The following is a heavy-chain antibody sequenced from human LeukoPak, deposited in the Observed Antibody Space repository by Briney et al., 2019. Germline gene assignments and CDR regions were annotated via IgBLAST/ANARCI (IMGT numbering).Heavy chain of an antibody. CDR3: ARVLAAAGRYYFDY. J-gene: IGHJ4*02. CDR1: GYSISSGYY. CDR2: IYHSGST. V-gene: IGHV4-38-2*02. D-gene: IGHD6-13*01. Sequence: SETLSLTCTVSGYSISSGYYWGWIRQPPGKGLEWIGSIYHSGSTYYNPSLKSRVTISVDTSKNQFSLKLSSVTAADTAVYYCARVLAAAGRYYFDYWGQGTLVTVSS.